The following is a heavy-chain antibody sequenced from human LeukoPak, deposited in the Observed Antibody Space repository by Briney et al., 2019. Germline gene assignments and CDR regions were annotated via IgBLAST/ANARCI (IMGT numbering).Heavy chain of an antibody. D-gene: IGHD2-8*01. Sequence: GGSLRLSCAASGFTFSSYAMSWVRQAPGKGREWVSAISGSGGSTYYADSVKGRFTISRDNSKNTLYLQMNSLRAEDTAVYYCAKDMLDLSLFDYWGQGTLVTVSS. CDR1: GFTFSSYA. J-gene: IGHJ4*02. V-gene: IGHV3-23*01. CDR3: AKDMLDLSLFDY. CDR2: ISGSGGST.